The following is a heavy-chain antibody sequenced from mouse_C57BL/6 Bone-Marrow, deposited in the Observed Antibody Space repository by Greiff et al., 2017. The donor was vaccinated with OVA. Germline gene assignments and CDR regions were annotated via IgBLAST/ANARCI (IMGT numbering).Heavy chain of an antibody. CDR3: AREGYGNSYFDY. CDR1: GYTFTSYG. D-gene: IGHD2-10*02. V-gene: IGHV1-81*01. Sequence: QVQLKESGAELARPGASVKLSCKASGYTFTSYGISWVKQRTGQGLEWIGEIYPRSGNTYYNEKFKGKATLTADKSSSTAYMELRSLTSEDSAVYFCAREGYGNSYFDYWGQGTTLTVSS. J-gene: IGHJ2*01. CDR2: IYPRSGNT.